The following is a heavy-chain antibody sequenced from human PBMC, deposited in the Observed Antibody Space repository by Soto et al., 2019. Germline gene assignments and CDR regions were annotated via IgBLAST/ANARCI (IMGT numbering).Heavy chain of an antibody. D-gene: IGHD1-1*01. Sequence: EVQLLISGGGLVSPGGSLRLSCAASGFTFSSYAMSWDRQAPGKGLEWLAGITFRGDNTYYADSVKGRFSLSRDNSRNRLDLQMNNLKVEDTALYYCARLGTMGVFDNWGQGTLLTVSS. CDR3: ARLGTMGVFDN. J-gene: IGHJ4*02. CDR1: GFTFSSYA. V-gene: IGHV3-23*01. CDR2: ITFRGDNT.